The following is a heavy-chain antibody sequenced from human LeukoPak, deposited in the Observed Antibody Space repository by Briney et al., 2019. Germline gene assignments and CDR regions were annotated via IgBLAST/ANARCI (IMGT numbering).Heavy chain of an antibody. CDR1: GGSISSGSYY. V-gene: IGHV4-61*02. Sequence: SETLSLTCTVSGGSISSGSYYWSWIRQPAGKGLEWIGRIYTSGSTNYNPSLKSRVTISVDTSKNQFSLKLSSVTAADTAVYYCSSPTNWGQGTLVTVSS. CDR2: IYTSGST. J-gene: IGHJ4*02. CDR3: SSPTN.